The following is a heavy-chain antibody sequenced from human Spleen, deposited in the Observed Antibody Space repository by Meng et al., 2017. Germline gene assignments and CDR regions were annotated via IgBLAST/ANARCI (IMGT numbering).Heavy chain of an antibody. J-gene: IGHJ4*02. CDR1: GFTFSDYF. Sequence: GGSLRLSCAASGFTFSDYFMAWIRQAPGKGLEWVSYISGSGDTIQYADSVKGRFTISRDNAKNSLFLQMNSLGAEDTALYYCARYHYFDSSGYSPDYWGQGTLVTVSS. D-gene: IGHD3-22*01. V-gene: IGHV3-11*04. CDR3: ARYHYFDSSGYSPDY. CDR2: ISGSGDTI.